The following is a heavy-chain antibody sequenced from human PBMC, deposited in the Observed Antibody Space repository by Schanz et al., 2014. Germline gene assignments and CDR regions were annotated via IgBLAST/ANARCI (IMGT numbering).Heavy chain of an antibody. D-gene: IGHD4-17*01. CDR1: GFSFSSYT. CDR3: ARPFLGYYGDLAY. Sequence: EVHLEESGGGVVQPGRSLRLSCAASGFSFSSYTMSWVRQAPGKGLQWVSSLSGDGGTTHYADSVKGRFTISRDNYKNTLYLQMNSLSAEDTTVYFYARPFLGYYGDLAYWGQGTLLTVSS. J-gene: IGHJ4*02. CDR2: LSGDGGTT. V-gene: IGHV3-23*04.